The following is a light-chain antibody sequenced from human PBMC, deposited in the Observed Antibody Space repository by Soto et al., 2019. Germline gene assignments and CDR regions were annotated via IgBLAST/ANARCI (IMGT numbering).Light chain of an antibody. J-gene: IGLJ2*01. CDR2: DVS. CDR3: SSYTSSSTDDVV. CDR1: SSDVGGYNY. Sequence: QSALTQPASVSGSPGQSITISCTGTSSDVGGYNYVSWYQQHPGKAPKLMIYDVSNRPSGVSNRFSGSKSGNTASLTISGLQAEDEADYYCSSYTSSSTDDVVFGGGTKVTVL. V-gene: IGLV2-14*01.